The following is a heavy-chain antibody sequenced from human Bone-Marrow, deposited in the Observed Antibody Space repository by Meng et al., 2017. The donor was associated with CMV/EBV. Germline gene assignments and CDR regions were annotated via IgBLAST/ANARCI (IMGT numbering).Heavy chain of an antibody. CDR3: ARVDWDFWSGGGMDV. J-gene: IGHJ6*02. CDR1: GFTFSSYW. CDR2: INNDGSGT. Sequence: GGSLRLSCAASGFTFSSYWMHWVRQAPGKGLVWVSRINNDGSGTRYADSVKGRFTISRDNAKNTLYLQMNSLRAEDTAVYYCARVDWDFWSGGGMDVWGQGTTVTVSS. V-gene: IGHV3-74*01. D-gene: IGHD3-3*01.